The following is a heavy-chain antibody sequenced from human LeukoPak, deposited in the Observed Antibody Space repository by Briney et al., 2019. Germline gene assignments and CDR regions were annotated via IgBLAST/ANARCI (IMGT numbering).Heavy chain of an antibody. D-gene: IGHD3-22*01. CDR3: ARLKYYYDSSGYRSEYFQH. CDR2: IYYSGST. J-gene: IGHJ1*01. V-gene: IGHV4-59*01. Sequence: SETLSLTCTVSGGSLSSYYWSWIRQPPGKGLEWIGYIYYSGSTNYNPSLKSRVTISVYTSENQFSVKLSSVTAADTAVYYCARLKYYYDSSGYRSEYFQHWGQGTLVTVSS. CDR1: GGSLSSYY.